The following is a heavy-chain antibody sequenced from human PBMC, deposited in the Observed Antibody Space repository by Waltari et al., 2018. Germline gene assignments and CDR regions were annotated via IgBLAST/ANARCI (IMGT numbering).Heavy chain of an antibody. J-gene: IGHJ5*02. Sequence: QVQLVQSGAEVKKPGASVKVSCKASGYTFTSYYMHWVRQATGHGLEWMGWMNPNSGNTGDAQKFQGRVTITRNTAISTAYMELSSLRSEDTAVYYCARGLELGNWFDPWGQGTLVTVSS. CDR2: MNPNSGNT. D-gene: IGHD1-7*01. CDR1: GYTFTSYY. CDR3: ARGLELGNWFDP. V-gene: IGHV1-8*03.